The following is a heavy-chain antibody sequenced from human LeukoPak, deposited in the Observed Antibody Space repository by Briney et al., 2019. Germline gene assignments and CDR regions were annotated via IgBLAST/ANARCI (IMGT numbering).Heavy chain of an antibody. CDR1: GYSFTSYW. Sequence: GESLKISCKGSGYSFTSYWIGWVRQMPGKGLEWVAVISYDGSNKYYADSVKGRFTISRDNSKNTLYLQMNSLRAEDTAVYYCARVKGSSTFDYWGQGTLVPVSS. CDR2: ISYDGSNK. CDR3: ARVKGSSTFDY. D-gene: IGHD2-2*01. V-gene: IGHV3-30*19. J-gene: IGHJ4*02.